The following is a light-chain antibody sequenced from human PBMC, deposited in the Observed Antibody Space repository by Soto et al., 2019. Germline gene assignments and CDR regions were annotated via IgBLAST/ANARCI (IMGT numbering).Light chain of an antibody. CDR1: QSVFSS. CDR3: QQYHNWPA. CDR2: GSA. Sequence: EIVMTQSPAPLSVSPGERATLSCRASQSVFSSLAWFQQRPGQAPRLLIYGSATRATGIPARFSGSGSGTEFTLTISSLQSEDSAVYYCQQYHNWPAFGQGTKVDIK. J-gene: IGKJ1*01. V-gene: IGKV3-15*01.